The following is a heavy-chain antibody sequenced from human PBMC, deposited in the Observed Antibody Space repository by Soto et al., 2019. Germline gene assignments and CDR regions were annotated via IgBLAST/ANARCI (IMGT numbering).Heavy chain of an antibody. D-gene: IGHD2-2*01. CDR1: GFTFTRYS. CDR3: ARESEYLNSSFDY. J-gene: IGHJ4*02. CDR2: ISSTTNYI. Sequence: GGSLRLSCAASGFTFTRYSMNWVRQAPGKGLEWVSSISSTTNYIYYGDSMKGRFTISRDNAKNSLYLEMNSRRAEDTAVYYCARESEYLNSSFDYWGQGTLVTVSS. V-gene: IGHV3-21*06.